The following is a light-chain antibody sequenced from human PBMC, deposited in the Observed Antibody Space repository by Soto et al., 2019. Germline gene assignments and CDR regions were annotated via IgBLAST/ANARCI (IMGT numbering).Light chain of an antibody. CDR1: TSDIGSYNL. CDR3: CSYAGINTFFV. Sequence: QSALTQPASVSGSPGQSITISCTGTTSDIGSYNLVSWYQQYPGKAPKLMIYEDSKRPSGVSNRFSGSKSGNTASLTISGLQGEDEADYYCCSYAGINTFFVFGTGTKVTVL. CDR2: EDS. J-gene: IGLJ1*01. V-gene: IGLV2-23*01.